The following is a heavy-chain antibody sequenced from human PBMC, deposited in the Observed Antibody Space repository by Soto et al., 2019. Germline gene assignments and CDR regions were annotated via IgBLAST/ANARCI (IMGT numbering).Heavy chain of an antibody. D-gene: IGHD3-10*01. Sequence: PSETLSLTCTVSGGSISSYYWSWIRQPPGKGLEWIGYIYYSGSTNHNPSLKSRVTISVDTSKNQFSLKLSSVTAADTAVYYCARHLYGSGERFDPWGQGTLVTVSS. CDR1: GGSISSYY. V-gene: IGHV4-59*08. CDR2: IYYSGST. J-gene: IGHJ5*02. CDR3: ARHLYGSGERFDP.